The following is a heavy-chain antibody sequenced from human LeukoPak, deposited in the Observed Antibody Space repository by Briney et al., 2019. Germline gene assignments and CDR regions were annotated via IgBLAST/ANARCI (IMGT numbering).Heavy chain of an antibody. CDR3: AKARAKGVAAAGSY. Sequence: GGSLRLSCAASGFTFSSYAMSWVRQAPGKGLEWVSAISGSGGSKYYADSVKGRFTISRDNSKNTLYLQMNSLRAEDTAVYYCAKARAKGVAAAGSYWGQGTLVTVSS. CDR2: ISGSGGSK. CDR1: GFTFSSYA. V-gene: IGHV3-23*01. J-gene: IGHJ4*02. D-gene: IGHD6-13*01.